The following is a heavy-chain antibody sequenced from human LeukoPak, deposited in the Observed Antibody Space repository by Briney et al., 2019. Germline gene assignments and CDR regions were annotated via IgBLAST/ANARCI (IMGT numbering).Heavy chain of an antibody. CDR1: QFSLSSYS. V-gene: IGHV3-21*01. D-gene: IGHD3-22*01. CDR3: VRLRRNTDSSGYYYYYDY. J-gene: IGHJ4*02. Sequence: GGSLRLSCEASQFSLSSYSCNWVRQAPGQGMEWVSSINKGATHMYYADSMKGRFTVSRDDAKNSLYLQMNSLRAEDTAVYYCVRLRRNTDSSGYYYYYDYWGRGTLVTVSS. CDR2: INKGATHM.